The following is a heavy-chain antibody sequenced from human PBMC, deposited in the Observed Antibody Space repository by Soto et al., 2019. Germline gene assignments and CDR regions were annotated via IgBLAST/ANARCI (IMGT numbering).Heavy chain of an antibody. CDR1: GGTFNNFA. CDR2: IIPVFVTP. V-gene: IGHV1-69*01. Sequence: QVQLVQSGPEVKKPGSSVKVSCKSSGGTFNNFAFNWVRQAPGQGLEWMAGIIPVFVTPHYAQRFQGRVTITADESKSTAYMELTSLTSEDTAVYLCAAKSGFPYYFDHWGQGTLVTVSS. CDR3: AAKSGFPYYFDH. J-gene: IGHJ4*02. D-gene: IGHD3-3*01.